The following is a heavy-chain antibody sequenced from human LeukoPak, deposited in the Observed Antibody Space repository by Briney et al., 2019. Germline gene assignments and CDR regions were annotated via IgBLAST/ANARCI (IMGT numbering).Heavy chain of an antibody. Sequence: PSETLSLTCTVSGGSISSGGYYWSWIRQHPGKGLEWVSAISGSGGSTYYADSVKGRFTISRDNSKNTLYLQMNSLRAEDTAVYYCAKHIVVVTGPVDYWGQGTLVTVSS. V-gene: IGHV3-23*01. CDR3: AKHIVVVTGPVDY. D-gene: IGHD2-21*02. CDR1: GGSISSGGYY. J-gene: IGHJ4*02. CDR2: ISGSGGST.